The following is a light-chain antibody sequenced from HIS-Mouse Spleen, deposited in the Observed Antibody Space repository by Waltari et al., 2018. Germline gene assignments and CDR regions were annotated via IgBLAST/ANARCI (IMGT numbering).Light chain of an antibody. CDR2: RNN. CDR1: SSNIGSNY. J-gene: IGLJ3*02. V-gene: IGLV1-47*01. Sequence: QSVLTQPPSASGTPGQRVTIPCSGSSSNIGSNYVYWYQQLPGPAPKLLIYRNNQRPSGVPDRFSGSKSGTSASLAISGLRSEDEADYYCAAWDDSLSGHWVFGGGTKLTVL. CDR3: AAWDDSLSGHWV.